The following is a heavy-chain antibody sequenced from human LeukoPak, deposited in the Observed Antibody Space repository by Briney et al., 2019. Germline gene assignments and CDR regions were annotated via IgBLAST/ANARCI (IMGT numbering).Heavy chain of an antibody. CDR2: INTNTGNP. CDR1: GYTFTSYA. V-gene: IGHV7-4-1*02. CDR3: ARGYSSGPLNIDY. J-gene: IGHJ4*02. D-gene: IGHD6-19*01. Sequence: ASVKVSCKASGYTFTSYAKNGVRQAPGQGLEWMGWINTNTGNPTYAQGFTGRFVFSLDTSVSTAYLQISSLKAEDTAVYYCARGYSSGPLNIDYWGQGTLVTVSS.